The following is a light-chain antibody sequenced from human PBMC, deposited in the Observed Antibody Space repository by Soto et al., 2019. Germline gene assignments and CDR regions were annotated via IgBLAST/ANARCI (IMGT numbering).Light chain of an antibody. CDR2: KVT. CDR3: SSYAGSNNVV. Sequence: QSVLTQPPSASGSPGQSVTISCTGTSSDVGGYNYVSWYQQHPGKAPKLMIYKVTKRPSGVPDRFSGSKSDNTASLTVSGLQAEDEADYYCSSYAGSNNVVFGGGTKLTVL. V-gene: IGLV2-8*01. CDR1: SSDVGGYNY. J-gene: IGLJ2*01.